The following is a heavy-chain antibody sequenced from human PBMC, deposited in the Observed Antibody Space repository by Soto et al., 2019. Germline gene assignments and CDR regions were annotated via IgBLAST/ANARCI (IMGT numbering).Heavy chain of an antibody. D-gene: IGHD3-10*01. Sequence: PSETLSLTCTVSGGSISSSSYYWGWIRQPPGKGLEWIGSIYYSGSTYYNPSLKSRVTISVDTSKNQFSLKLSSVTAADTAVYYCARTMVRGVTQNWGQGNRMTVSS. CDR1: GGSISSSSYY. V-gene: IGHV4-39*01. J-gene: IGHJ4*02. CDR3: ARTMVRGVTQN. CDR2: IYYSGST.